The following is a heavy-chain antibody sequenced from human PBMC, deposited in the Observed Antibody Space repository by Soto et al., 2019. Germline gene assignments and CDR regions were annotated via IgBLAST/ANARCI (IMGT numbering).Heavy chain of an antibody. CDR2: INADGSTT. V-gene: IGHV3-74*01. D-gene: IGHD3-3*01. Sequence: PGGSLRLSCAASGFIFSSYWMHWVRQAPGKGQVWVSHINADGSTTRFADSVKGRFTISRDNVKNTLYLQMDSLRAEDTAVYYCARAISAYYFYYMDVWGIGTTVTVSS. J-gene: IGHJ6*03. CDR3: ARAISAYYFYYMDV. CDR1: GFIFSSYW.